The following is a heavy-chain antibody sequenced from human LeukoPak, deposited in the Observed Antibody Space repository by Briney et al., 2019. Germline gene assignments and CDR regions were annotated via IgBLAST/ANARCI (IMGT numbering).Heavy chain of an antibody. Sequence: SETLSLTCAVYGGSFSGYYWSWIRQPPGKGLEWIGEINHSGSTNYNPSLKSRVTISVDTSKNQFSLKLSSVTAADTAVYYCARGKWELLRYYYYYMDVWGKGTTVTVSS. CDR2: INHSGST. CDR1: GGSFSGYY. V-gene: IGHV4-34*01. J-gene: IGHJ6*03. D-gene: IGHD1-26*01. CDR3: ARGKWELLRYYYYYMDV.